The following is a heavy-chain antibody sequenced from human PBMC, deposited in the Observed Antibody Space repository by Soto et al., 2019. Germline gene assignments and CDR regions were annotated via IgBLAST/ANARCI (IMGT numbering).Heavy chain of an antibody. CDR1: GYTFTSYD. J-gene: IGHJ6*02. D-gene: IGHD3-16*02. CDR2: MNPNSGNA. CDR3: ARADTRTGNLYDYGWGSYRYGMDV. V-gene: IGHV1-8*01. Sequence: GASVKVSCKASGYTFTSYDINWVRQATGQGLEWMGWMNPNSGNAGYAQKFQGRVTMTRNTSISTAYMELSSLRSEDTAVYYCARADTRTGNLYDYGWGSYRYGMDVWGQGTTVTVSS.